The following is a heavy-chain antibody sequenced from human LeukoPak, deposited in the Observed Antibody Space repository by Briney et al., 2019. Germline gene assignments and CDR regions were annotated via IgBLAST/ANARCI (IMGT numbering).Heavy chain of an antibody. J-gene: IGHJ4*02. Sequence: ASVKVSCRASGFTFTGYYMHWVRQAPGQGLEWMGWISAYNGNTNYAQKLQGRVTMTTDTSTSTAYMELRSLRSDDTAVYYCARWRGVVVITDGDLDYWGQGTLVTVSS. D-gene: IGHD3-22*01. CDR2: ISAYNGNT. CDR1: GFTFTGYY. V-gene: IGHV1-18*04. CDR3: ARWRGVVVITDGDLDY.